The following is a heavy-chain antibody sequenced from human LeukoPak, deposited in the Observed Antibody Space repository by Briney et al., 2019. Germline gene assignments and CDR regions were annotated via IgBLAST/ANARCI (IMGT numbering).Heavy chain of an antibody. V-gene: IGHV1-2*02. CDR2: INPNSGGT. CDR3: ARAYYDSSGYCPSPAEYFHH. Sequence: ASVKVSCKASGYTFTGYYMHWVRQAPGQGLEWMGWINPNSGGTNYAQKFQGRVTITRNTSISTAYMELSRLRSDDTAAYYCARAYYDSSGYCPSPAEYFHHWGQGKRVTV. CDR1: GYTFTGYY. J-gene: IGHJ1*01. D-gene: IGHD3-22*01.